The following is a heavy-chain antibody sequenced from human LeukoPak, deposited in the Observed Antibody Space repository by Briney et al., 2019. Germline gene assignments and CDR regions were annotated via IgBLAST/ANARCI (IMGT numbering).Heavy chain of an antibody. J-gene: IGHJ3*02. V-gene: IGHV4-31*03. D-gene: IGHD4-17*01. CDR1: GGSISSGGYY. CDR3: ARDPVGYGDPADI. CDR2: IYYSGST. Sequence: SQTLSLTCTGSGGSISSGGYYWSWIRQPPRKGLEWIGYIYYSGSTYYNPSLKSRVTISVDTSKNQFSLKLSSVTAADTAVYYCARDPVGYGDPADIWGQGTMVTVSS.